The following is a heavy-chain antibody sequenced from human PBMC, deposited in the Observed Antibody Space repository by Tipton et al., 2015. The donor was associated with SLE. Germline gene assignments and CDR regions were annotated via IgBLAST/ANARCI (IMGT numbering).Heavy chain of an antibody. V-gene: IGHV3-11*04. Sequence: LSLTCTVSGGSISSSSYYWGWIRQAPGKGLEWVSYISSSGSTIYYADSVKGRFTISRDNAKNSLYLQMNSLRAEDTAVYYCAREGIAARPFRLYWYFDLWGRGTLVTVSS. CDR2: ISSSGSTI. CDR1: GGSISSSSYY. J-gene: IGHJ2*01. D-gene: IGHD6-6*01. CDR3: AREGIAARPFRLYWYFDL.